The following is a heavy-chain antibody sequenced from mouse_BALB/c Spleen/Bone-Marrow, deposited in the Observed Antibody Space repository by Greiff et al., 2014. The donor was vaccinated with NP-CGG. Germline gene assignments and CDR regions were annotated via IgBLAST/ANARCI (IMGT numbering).Heavy chain of an antibody. D-gene: IGHD2-4*01. CDR2: INPYNDGT. CDR3: ARAMIYYYAVDY. Sequence: VQLQQSGPELVKPGASVKVSCKASGYSFTSFILHWVKMRPGQGLEWIGYINPYNDGTKYNEKFKGKAILTSDKSSSSANMELSSLTSEDSAVYYCARAMIYYYAVDYWGQGTSVTVSS. V-gene: IGHV1-14*01. CDR1: GYSFTSFI. J-gene: IGHJ4*01.